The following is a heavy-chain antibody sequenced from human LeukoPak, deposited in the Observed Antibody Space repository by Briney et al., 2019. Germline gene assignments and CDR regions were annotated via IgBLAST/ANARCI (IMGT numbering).Heavy chain of an antibody. CDR2: IYHSEST. D-gene: IGHD2-21*02. V-gene: IGHV4-38-2*01. CDR3: ARVDSGSLVTASYYFDY. Sequence: SETLSLTCAVSGYSISSGYYWGWIRQPPGKGLEWIGSIYHSESTYYNPSLKSRVTISVDTSKNQFSLKLSSVTAADTAVYYCARVDSGSLVTASYYFDYWGQGTLVTVSS. J-gene: IGHJ4*02. CDR1: GYSISSGYY.